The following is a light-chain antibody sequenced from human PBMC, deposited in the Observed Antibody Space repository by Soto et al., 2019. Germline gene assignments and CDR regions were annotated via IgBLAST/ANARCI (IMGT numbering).Light chain of an antibody. CDR3: SSYTTSNTRQIV. CDR1: SGDVGGYNY. J-gene: IGLJ1*01. Sequence: QSALTQPPSASGSPGQSVTISCTGTSGDVGGYNYVSWYQHHPGKAPKLIIFDVSNRPSGVSIRFSASKSDNTASLTISGLQPEDEADYHCSSYTTSNTRQIVFGTGTKVTVL. CDR2: DVS. V-gene: IGLV2-14*03.